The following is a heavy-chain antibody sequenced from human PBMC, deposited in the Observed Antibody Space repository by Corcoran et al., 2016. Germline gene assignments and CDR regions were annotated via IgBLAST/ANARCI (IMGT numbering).Heavy chain of an antibody. V-gene: IGHV3-30*18. D-gene: IGHD5-12*01. Sequence: QVQRVESGGGVVQPGRSLRLSCAASGFTFSSYGMHWVRQAPGKGLEWVAVISYDGSNKYYADSVKGRFTISRDNSKNTLYLQMNSLRAEDTAVYYCAKDRGVATFLGYYYYGMDVWGQGTTVTVSS. CDR1: GFTFSSYG. CDR3: AKDRGVATFLGYYYYGMDV. J-gene: IGHJ6*02. CDR2: ISYDGSNK.